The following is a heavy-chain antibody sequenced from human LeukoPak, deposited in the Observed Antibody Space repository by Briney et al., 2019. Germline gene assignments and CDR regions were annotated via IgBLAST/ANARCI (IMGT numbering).Heavy chain of an antibody. CDR2: ISGSGGST. CDR1: GFTFSSYA. V-gene: IGHV3-23*01. CDR3: AKVDIVAETTDAFDI. J-gene: IGHJ3*02. Sequence: GGSLRPSCSTSGFTFSSYAMSCARHPPGEGLEWVSAISGSGGSTYYADSVKGRFTISRDNSKNTLYLQMNSLRAEDTAVYYCAKVDIVAETTDAFDIWGQGTMVTVSS. D-gene: IGHD5-12*01.